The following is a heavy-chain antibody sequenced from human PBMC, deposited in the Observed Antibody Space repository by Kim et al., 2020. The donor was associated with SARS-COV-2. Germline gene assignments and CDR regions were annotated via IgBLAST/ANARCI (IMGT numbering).Heavy chain of an antibody. D-gene: IGHD6-19*01. Sequence: PSLKSRLTITKDTSKNQVVLTMTNMDPVDTATYYCAHRPSSGWSHPYFDYWGQGTLVTVSS. J-gene: IGHJ4*02. CDR3: AHRPSSGWSHPYFDY. V-gene: IGHV2-5*01.